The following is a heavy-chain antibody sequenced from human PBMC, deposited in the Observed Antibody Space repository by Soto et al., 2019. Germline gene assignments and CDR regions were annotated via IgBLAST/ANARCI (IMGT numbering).Heavy chain of an antibody. CDR3: ARTFDYYGMDV. V-gene: IGHV4-38-2*01. Sequence: SQTLSLTGAVSGYCIASGYYWAWIRQSPGKGLEWIGSVYHAGSVYYNPSLNSRVAVSLDTSKNHFSLKLTSVTAADTAVYYCARTFDYYGMDVWGQGTTVTVSS. J-gene: IGHJ6*02. CDR1: GYCIASGYY. CDR2: VYHAGSV.